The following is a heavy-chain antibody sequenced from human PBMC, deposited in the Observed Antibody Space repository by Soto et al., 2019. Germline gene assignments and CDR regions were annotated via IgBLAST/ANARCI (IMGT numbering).Heavy chain of an antibody. V-gene: IGHV4-59*08. CDR2: IYYSGST. J-gene: IGHJ4*02. D-gene: IGHD2-2*01. CDR3: ARLSEPAYCSSTSCYDQHFDY. CDR1: GGSISSYY. Sequence: PSETLSLTCTVSGGSISSYYWSWIRQPPGKGLEWIGYIYYSGSTNYNPSLKSRVTISVDTSKNQFSLKLSSVTAADTAVYYCARLSEPAYCSSTSCYDQHFDYWGQGTLVTVSS.